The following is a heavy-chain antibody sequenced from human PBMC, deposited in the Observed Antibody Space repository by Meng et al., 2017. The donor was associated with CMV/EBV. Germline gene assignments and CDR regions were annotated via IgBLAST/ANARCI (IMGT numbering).Heavy chain of an antibody. V-gene: IGHV1-18*01. CDR1: GYTFISYG. CDR3: ARGDTVTTGGGFEAHRGGLFDY. D-gene: IGHD4-11*01. J-gene: IGHJ4*02. Sequence: ASVKVSCKASGYTFISYGISWVRQAPGQGLEWMGWISAYNGNTNHAQKLQGRVTMTTDTSTSTAYMELRSLRSDDTAVYYCARGDTVTTGGGFEAHRGGLFDYWGQGTLVTVSS. CDR2: ISAYNGNT.